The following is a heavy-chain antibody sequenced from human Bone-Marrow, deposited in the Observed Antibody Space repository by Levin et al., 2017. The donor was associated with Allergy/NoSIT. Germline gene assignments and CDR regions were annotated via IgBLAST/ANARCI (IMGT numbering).Heavy chain of an antibody. CDR3: ARDSPRATGPDY. CDR1: EYTLTSFA. D-gene: IGHD5-24*01. CDR2: INTNTGNP. Sequence: GESLKISCKASEYTLTSFAINWVRQAPGQGLEWMGWINTNTGNPTYAQDFTGRFVFSLDTSVNTTYLQISSLKSEDTAIYYCARDSPRATGPDYWGQGTLVTVSS. V-gene: IGHV7-4-1*02. J-gene: IGHJ4*02.